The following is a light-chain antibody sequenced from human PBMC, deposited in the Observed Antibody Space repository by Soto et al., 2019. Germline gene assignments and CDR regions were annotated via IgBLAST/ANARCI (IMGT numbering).Light chain of an antibody. CDR2: DAS. CDR3: QQYNSYSRT. Sequence: DIQMTQSPSTLSASVGDRVTITCRASQSISSWLAWYQQKPGKAPKLLIYDASSLESGVPSRFSGSGSGTEFTLTISSLQPDDFATYYCQQYNSYSRTFGPGTKVDI. CDR1: QSISSW. J-gene: IGKJ3*01. V-gene: IGKV1-5*01.